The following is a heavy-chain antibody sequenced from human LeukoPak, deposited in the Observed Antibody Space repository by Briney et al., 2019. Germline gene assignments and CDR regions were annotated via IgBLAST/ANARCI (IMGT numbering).Heavy chain of an antibody. CDR3: ARSARDSSGYYLYYFDY. J-gene: IGHJ4*02. Sequence: GESLKISCKGSGYSFISYWIGWVRQMPGKGLEWMGIIYPGDSDTRYSPSFQGQVSMSADKSISTAYLQWSSLNASDTAMYYCARSARDSSGYYLYYFDYWGQGTLVTVS. D-gene: IGHD3-22*01. CDR2: IYPGDSDT. V-gene: IGHV5-51*01. CDR1: GYSFISYW.